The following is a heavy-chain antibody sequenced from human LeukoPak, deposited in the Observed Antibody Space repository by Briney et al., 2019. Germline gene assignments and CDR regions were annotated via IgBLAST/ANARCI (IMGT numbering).Heavy chain of an antibody. J-gene: IGHJ4*02. Sequence: GGSLRLSCAASGFTFSSYWMHWVRQAPGKGLVWVSRINSDGSSTSYADSVKGRFTISRDNAKNSLYLQMNSLRAEDTALYYCARRTYYYDSSGYHPVRGLDYWGQGTLVTVSS. CDR1: GFTFSSYW. CDR3: ARRTYYYDSSGYHPVRGLDY. D-gene: IGHD3-22*01. V-gene: IGHV3-74*01. CDR2: INSDGSST.